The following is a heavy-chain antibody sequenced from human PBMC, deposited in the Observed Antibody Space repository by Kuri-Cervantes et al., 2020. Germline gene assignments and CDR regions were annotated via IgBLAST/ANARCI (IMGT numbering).Heavy chain of an antibody. CDR1: GFTFSSYS. J-gene: IGHJ4*02. D-gene: IGHD6-19*01. Sequence: GGSLRLSCAASGFTFSSYSMNWVRQAPGKGLEWVSSISSASTYYTYYADSVRGRFTISRGNAKNSLYLQMNSLRAEDTAVYYCARDGKAVAGLDYWGQGTLVTVSS. CDR3: ARDGKAVAGLDY. CDR2: ISSASTYYT. V-gene: IGHV3-21*01.